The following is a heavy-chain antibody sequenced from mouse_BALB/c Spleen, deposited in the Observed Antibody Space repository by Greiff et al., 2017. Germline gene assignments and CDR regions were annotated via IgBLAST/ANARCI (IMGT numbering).Heavy chain of an antibody. CDR1: GYAFSSYW. V-gene: IGHV1-80*01. J-gene: IGHJ2*01. Sequence: VKLLESGAELVRPGSSVKISCKASGYAFSSYWMNWVKQRPGQGLEWIGQIYPGDGDTNYNGKFKGKATLTADKSSSTAYMQLSSLTSEDSAVYFCARPRELYYGYDACPFDYWGQGTTLTVSS. CDR2: IYPGDGDT. D-gene: IGHD2-2*01. CDR3: ARPRELYYGYDACPFDY.